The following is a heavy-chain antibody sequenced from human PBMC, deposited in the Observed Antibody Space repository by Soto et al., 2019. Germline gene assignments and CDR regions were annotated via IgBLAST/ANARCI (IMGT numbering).Heavy chain of an antibody. J-gene: IGHJ4*02. D-gene: IGHD7-27*01. Sequence: EVKVVESGGGLVQPGGSLRLSCAASGFTFSDNWMHWVRQPPGKGPVWVSRISGDASSTSYADSVKGRFTISRDSAKNTVYLQMDSLRVEDTAVYYCTRGGTRTTYWGLFDSWGQGTLVPVSS. V-gene: IGHV3-74*01. CDR3: TRGGTRTTYWGLFDS. CDR2: ISGDASST. CDR1: GFTFSDNW.